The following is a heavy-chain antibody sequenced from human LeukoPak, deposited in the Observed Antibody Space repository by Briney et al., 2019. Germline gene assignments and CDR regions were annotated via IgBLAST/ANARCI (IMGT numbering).Heavy chain of an antibody. D-gene: IGHD1-26*01. Sequence: GGSLRLSCAASGFTFSSYTMSWVRQAPGKGLEWVPAISGSGGSTYYADSVKGRFTISRDNSKNTLYLQMNSLGAEDTAVYYCAKDLILEWELPDFDYWGQGTLVTVSS. CDR3: AKDLILEWELPDFDY. J-gene: IGHJ4*02. V-gene: IGHV3-23*01. CDR1: GFTFSSYT. CDR2: ISGSGGST.